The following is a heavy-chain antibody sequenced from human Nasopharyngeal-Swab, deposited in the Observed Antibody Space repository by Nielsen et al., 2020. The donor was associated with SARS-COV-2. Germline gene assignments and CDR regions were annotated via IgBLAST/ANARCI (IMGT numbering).Heavy chain of an antibody. V-gene: IGHV4-4*07. J-gene: IGHJ6*02. D-gene: IGHD3-3*01. CDR2: IYTSGST. Sequence: SETLSLTCTVSGGSFSSYYWSWIRQPAGKGLEWIGRIYTSGSTNYNPSLKSRVTMSVDTSKNQFSLKLSSVTAADTAVYYCARGSRFTIFGVVPDYYYGMDVWGQGTTVTVSS. CDR3: ARGSRFTIFGVVPDYYYGMDV. CDR1: GGSFSSYY.